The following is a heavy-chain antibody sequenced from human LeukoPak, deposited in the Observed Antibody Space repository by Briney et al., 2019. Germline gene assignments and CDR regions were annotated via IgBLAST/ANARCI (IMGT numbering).Heavy chain of an antibody. CDR3: ARVRRQVGSRWFDS. J-gene: IGHJ5*01. Sequence: GGSLRLSCVASGFPFTNNYMSWVRQAPGRGLEWVSVINVGGSVSYAESVKGRLTISRDNSNSTLYLQMNSLRVEDTALYYCARVRRQVGSRWFDSWGQGTLVTVSS. V-gene: IGHV3-53*01. CDR2: INVGGSV. D-gene: IGHD1-26*01. CDR1: GFPFTNNY.